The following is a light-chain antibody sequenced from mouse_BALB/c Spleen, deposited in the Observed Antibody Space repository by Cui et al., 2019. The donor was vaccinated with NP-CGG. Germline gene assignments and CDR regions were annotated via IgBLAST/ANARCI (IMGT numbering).Light chain of an antibody. CDR2: GTN. V-gene: IGLV1*01. CDR3: ALWYSNHWV. CDR1: TGAGTTSNY. J-gene: IGLJ1*01. Sequence: QAVVTQESALTTSPGETVTVTCRSSTGAGTTSNYANWVQEKPDHLFTGLIGGTNNRAPGVPARFSGSLIGDKAALTITGTRTEDEAIYFCALWYSNHWVFGGGTKLTVL.